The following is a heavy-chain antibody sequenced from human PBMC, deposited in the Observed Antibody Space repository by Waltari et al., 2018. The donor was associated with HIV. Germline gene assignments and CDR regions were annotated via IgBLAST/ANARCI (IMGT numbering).Heavy chain of an antibody. CDR3: ARVDYYHSTKSRYFDS. CDR2: ISSSSSYI. D-gene: IGHD3-22*01. Sequence: EVQLVESGGGLVKPGGSLRLSCAASGFTLSSHSMNGVRQAPGKGLEWVSSISSSSSYIYYADSVKGRFTISRDNAKNSLYLQMNSLRAEDTAVYYCARVDYYHSTKSRYFDSWGQGTLVTVSS. V-gene: IGHV3-21*01. J-gene: IGHJ4*02. CDR1: GFTLSSHS.